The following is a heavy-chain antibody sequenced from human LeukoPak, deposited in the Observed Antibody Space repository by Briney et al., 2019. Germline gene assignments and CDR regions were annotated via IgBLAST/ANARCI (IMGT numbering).Heavy chain of an antibody. J-gene: IGHJ4*02. Sequence: PGGSLRPSCAASGFTFSSYSMNWVRQAPGKGLEWVSYISSSSSTIYYADSVKGRFTISRDNAKNSLYLQMNSLRAEDTAVYYCARDPAAAGTGYWGQGTLVTVSS. D-gene: IGHD6-13*01. CDR1: GFTFSSYS. CDR3: ARDPAAAGTGY. V-gene: IGHV3-48*01. CDR2: ISSSSSTI.